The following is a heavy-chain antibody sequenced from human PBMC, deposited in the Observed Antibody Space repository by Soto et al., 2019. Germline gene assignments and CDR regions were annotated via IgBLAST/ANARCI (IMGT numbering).Heavy chain of an antibody. V-gene: IGHV5-51*01. Sequence: GESLKISCKGSGYSFTSYWIGWVRQVPGKGLEWMGIIYPGDSDTRYSPSFQGQVTISADKSISTAYLQWSSLKASDTAMYYCARQGNILTGYYTNWFDPWGQGTLVTVSS. CDR3: ARQGNILTGYYTNWFDP. CDR1: GYSFTSYW. D-gene: IGHD3-9*01. J-gene: IGHJ5*02. CDR2: IYPGDSDT.